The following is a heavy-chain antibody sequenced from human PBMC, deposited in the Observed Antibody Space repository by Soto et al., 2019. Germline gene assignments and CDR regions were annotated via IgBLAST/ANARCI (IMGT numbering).Heavy chain of an antibody. CDR2: ISAYNGNT. V-gene: IGHV1-18*01. CDR1: GYTFTSYG. J-gene: IGHJ5*02. D-gene: IGHD6-19*01. CDR3: ARDIAVAGTTLYNWFDP. Sequence: ASVKVSCKASGYTFTSYGISWVRQAPGQGLEWMGWISAYNGNTNYAQKLQGRVTMTTDTSTSTAYMELRSLRSDDTAVYYCARDIAVAGTTLYNWFDPWGQGTLVTVSS.